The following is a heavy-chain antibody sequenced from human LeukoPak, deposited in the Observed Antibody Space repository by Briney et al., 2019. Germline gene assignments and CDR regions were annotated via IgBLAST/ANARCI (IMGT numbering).Heavy chain of an antibody. Sequence: SETLSLTCTVSGGSISSYYWSWIRQPPGKGLEWIGYIYYSGSTNYNPSLKSRVTISVDTSKNQFSLKLSSVTAADTAVYYCARYRHPKDKAYCGGDCYPDYFDYWGQGTLVTVSS. CDR1: GGSISSYY. CDR2: IYYSGST. D-gene: IGHD2-21*02. CDR3: ARYRHPKDKAYCGGDCYPDYFDY. V-gene: IGHV4-59*08. J-gene: IGHJ4*02.